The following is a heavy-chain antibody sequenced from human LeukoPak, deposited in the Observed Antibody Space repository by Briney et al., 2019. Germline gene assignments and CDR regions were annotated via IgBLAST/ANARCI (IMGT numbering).Heavy chain of an antibody. CDR3: ARGRPGRAVDY. D-gene: IGHD3-10*01. CDR1: GGSFSGYY. V-gene: IGHV4-34*01. Sequence: PSETLSLTCAVYGGSFSGYYWSWIRQPPGKGLEWVGEINHSGSTNYNPSLKSRVTISVDTSKNQFSLKLSSVTAADTAVYYCARGRPGRAVDYWGQGTLVTVSS. J-gene: IGHJ4*02. CDR2: INHSGST.